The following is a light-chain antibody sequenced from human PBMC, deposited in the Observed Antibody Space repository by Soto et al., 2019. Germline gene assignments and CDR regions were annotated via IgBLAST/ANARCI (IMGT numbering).Light chain of an antibody. CDR2: SKN. CDR3: AAWDDSLNGPG. CDR1: SSNIGSNT. Sequence: QSVLTQPPSASGTPGQRVTISCSGSSSNIGSNTVNWYQQLPGTAPKLLIYSKNQRPSGVPDRFSGSKSGTSASLAISGLPSEDEADYYCAAWDDSLNGPGFGGGTKLTVL. J-gene: IGLJ2*01. V-gene: IGLV1-44*01.